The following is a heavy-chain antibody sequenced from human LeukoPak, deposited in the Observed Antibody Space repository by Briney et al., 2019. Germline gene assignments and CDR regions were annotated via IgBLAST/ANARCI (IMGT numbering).Heavy chain of an antibody. D-gene: IGHD3-10*01. J-gene: IGHJ4*02. CDR2: IKSKTDGAAT. CDR1: GFTFSDAW. V-gene: IGHV3-15*01. Sequence: GGSLRLSCADSGFTFSDAWMSWVRQAPGRGLEWVGRIKSKTDGAATDYAAPVKGRFTISRDDSRNTLFLQMNSLRTEDTAVYYCTTATMIRGVSDYWGQGTLVTVSS. CDR3: TTATMIRGVSDY.